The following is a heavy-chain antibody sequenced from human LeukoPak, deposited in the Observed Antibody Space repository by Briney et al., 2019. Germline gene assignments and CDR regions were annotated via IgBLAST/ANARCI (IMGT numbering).Heavy chain of an antibody. V-gene: IGHV3-48*04. CDR3: AKDIRGAVAYFQH. CDR1: GFTFSSYS. Sequence: PGGSLRLSCAASGFTFSSYSMNWVRQAPGKGLEWVSYISSSSSTIYYADSVKGRFTISRDNAKNSLYLQMNSLRAEDTALYYCAKDIRGAVAYFQHWGQGTLVTVSS. CDR2: ISSSSSTI. D-gene: IGHD3-10*01. J-gene: IGHJ1*01.